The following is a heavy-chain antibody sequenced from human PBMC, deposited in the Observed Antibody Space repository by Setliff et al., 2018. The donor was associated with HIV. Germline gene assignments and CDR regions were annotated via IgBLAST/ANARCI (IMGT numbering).Heavy chain of an antibody. CDR1: GYTFTDYA. V-gene: IGHV7-4-1*02. CDR3: ARDSPLAFDY. CDR2: INTNTGNP. J-gene: IGHJ4*02. D-gene: IGHD3-16*01. Sequence: GASVKVSCKASGYTFTDYAMNWVRQAPGQGLEWMGWINTNTGNPTYAQGFTGRFVFSLDTSVSTTYPQISSLKAEDTAVYYCARDSPLAFDYWGQGTLVTVSS.